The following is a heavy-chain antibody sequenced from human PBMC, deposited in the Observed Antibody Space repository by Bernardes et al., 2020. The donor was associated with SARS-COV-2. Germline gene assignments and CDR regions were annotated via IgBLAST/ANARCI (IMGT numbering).Heavy chain of an antibody. D-gene: IGHD2-8*01. J-gene: IGHJ4*02. CDR2: ISGSGSTT. CDR1: GFTFSSYA. V-gene: IGHV3-23*01. CDR3: ARAVSTNRKAVKGVDY. Sequence: GSLRLSCAASGFTFSSYAMSWVRQAPGKGLEWVSAISGSGSTTYYADSVEGRFTISRGSSKNTLFLQMNSLRADDTAVYYCARAVSTNRKAVKGVDYWGQGSLVTVSS.